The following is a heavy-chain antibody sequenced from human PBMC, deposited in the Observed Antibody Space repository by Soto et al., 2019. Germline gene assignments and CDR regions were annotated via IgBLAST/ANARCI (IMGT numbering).Heavy chain of an antibody. CDR3: ARGRDQPPVGLYFDS. Sequence: QVQLLQSGAEVKKPGSSVKVSCKPSGGAFNNYIFDGVRQAPGQGLGWMGGIIPMFGTPKYAQTFKDRITISADVSTGTAYMELTSLRFDDTAIYYCARGRDQPPVGLYFDSWGEGTRVTVSS. J-gene: IGHJ4*02. V-gene: IGHV1-69*01. D-gene: IGHD1-26*01. CDR2: IIPMFGTP. CDR1: GGAFNNYI.